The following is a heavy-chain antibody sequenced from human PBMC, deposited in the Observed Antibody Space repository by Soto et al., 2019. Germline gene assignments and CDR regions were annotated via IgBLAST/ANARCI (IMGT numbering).Heavy chain of an antibody. J-gene: IGHJ2*01. V-gene: IGHV3-30*18. CDR1: GFTFSSYG. D-gene: IGHD4-17*01. Sequence: QVQRVESGGGVVQPGRSLRLSCAASGFTFSSYGMHWVRQAPGKGLEWVAVISYDGSNKYYADSVKGRFTISRDNSKNTLYLQMNSLRAEDTAVYYCAKDHGDYGQWYFDLWGRGTLVTVSS. CDR3: AKDHGDYGQWYFDL. CDR2: ISYDGSNK.